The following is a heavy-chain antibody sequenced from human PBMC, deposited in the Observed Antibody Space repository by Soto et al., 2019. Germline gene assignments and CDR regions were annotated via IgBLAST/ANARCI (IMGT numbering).Heavy chain of an antibody. Sequence: QVQLVESGGGVVQPGRSLRLSCAASGFTFSSYGMHWVRQAPGKGLEWVAVISYDGSNKYYVDSVKGRFTISRDNSKNTLYLQMNSLRAEDTAVYYCAKGTIAAAGTLWYWGQGTLVTVSS. CDR1: GFTFSSYG. D-gene: IGHD6-13*01. CDR3: AKGTIAAAGTLWY. CDR2: ISYDGSNK. V-gene: IGHV3-30*18. J-gene: IGHJ4*02.